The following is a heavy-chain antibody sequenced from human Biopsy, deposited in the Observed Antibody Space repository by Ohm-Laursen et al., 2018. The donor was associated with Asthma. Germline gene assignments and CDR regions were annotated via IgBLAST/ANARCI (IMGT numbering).Heavy chain of an antibody. CDR2: IYYSGRT. J-gene: IGHJ2*01. V-gene: IGHV4-39*02. CDR1: GDAMSTSGSY. Sequence: SETLSLTCIVSGDAMSTSGSYWGWIRQSPGKGLEWIGSIYYSGRTYYKPSLESRVTISAHTSKNHFSLKVTSVTAADTAVYYCARAVSSSSYWYFDLWGRGDLVTVSS. CDR3: ARAVSSSSYWYFDL. D-gene: IGHD6-6*01.